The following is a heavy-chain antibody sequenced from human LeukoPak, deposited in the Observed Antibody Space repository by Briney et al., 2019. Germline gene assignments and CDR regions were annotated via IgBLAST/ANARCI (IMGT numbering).Heavy chain of an antibody. CDR2: VSYDGSNK. Sequence: GGSLRLSCAASGFTFSNYAMHWVRQAPGKGLEWVAVVSYDGSNKYYADSVKGRFTISRDNAKNSLYLQMNSLRAEDTAVYYCARDPPRPLEMATITYDYWGQGTLVTVSS. CDR3: ARDPPRPLEMATITYDY. V-gene: IGHV3-30*04. D-gene: IGHD5-24*01. J-gene: IGHJ4*02. CDR1: GFTFSNYA.